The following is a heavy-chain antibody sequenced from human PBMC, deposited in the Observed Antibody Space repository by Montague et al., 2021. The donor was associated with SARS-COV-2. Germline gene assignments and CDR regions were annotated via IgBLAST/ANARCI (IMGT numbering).Heavy chain of an antibody. V-gene: IGHV3-33*01. CDR2: IWYDGSKN. CDR1: GFPFSSYG. Sequence: SLSLSFSASGFPFSSYGMHWVRQAPGKGLEWVAIIWYDGSKNYYADSVKGRFTISRDNSKNTLYLQMNTLRAEDTAVYYCARDSSSGSDWYYYYGMDVWGQGTTVTVSS. D-gene: IGHD6-13*01. J-gene: IGHJ6*02. CDR3: ARDSSSGSDWYYYYGMDV.